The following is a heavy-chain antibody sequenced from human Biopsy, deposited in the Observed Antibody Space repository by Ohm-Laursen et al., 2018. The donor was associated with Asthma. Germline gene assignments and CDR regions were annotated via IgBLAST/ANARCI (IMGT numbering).Heavy chain of an antibody. J-gene: IGHJ4*02. CDR3: AKRRGYSGHDNDY. D-gene: IGHD5-12*01. CDR1: GFMFRSFG. Sequence: SLRLSCSASGFMFRSFGMHWVRQAPGKGLEWVAVISYDGNHKFYEDSVKGRFTISRDNSKNTLYLQMDSLRTEDTAVYYCAKRRGYSGHDNDYWGQGTLVIVSS. V-gene: IGHV3-30*18. CDR2: ISYDGNHK.